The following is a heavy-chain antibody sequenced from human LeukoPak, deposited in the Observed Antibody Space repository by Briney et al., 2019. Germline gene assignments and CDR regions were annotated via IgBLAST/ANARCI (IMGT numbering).Heavy chain of an antibody. V-gene: IGHV3-30*03. Sequence: GGSLRLSCAASGFTFSSYGMHWVRQAPGKGLEWVAVISYDGSNKYYADSVKGRFTISRDNSKNTQYLQMDRLSGEDTDFYYCARSDRGDYNFDYWGQGTLVTVSS. D-gene: IGHD4-17*01. CDR1: GFTFSSYG. CDR2: ISYDGSNK. J-gene: IGHJ4*02. CDR3: ARSDRGDYNFDY.